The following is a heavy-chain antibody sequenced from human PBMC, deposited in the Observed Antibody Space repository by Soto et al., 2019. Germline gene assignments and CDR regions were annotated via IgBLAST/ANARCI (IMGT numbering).Heavy chain of an antibody. J-gene: IGHJ4*01. Sequence: ASVKGSCKVSGYTLTELSMHWVRQAPGKGLEWMGGFDPEDGETIYAQKFQGRVTMTTDTSTRTAYMELRSLRSDDTAVYYCARGADCTNGVCYTVGSWFGLLPSAYWG. CDR2: FDPEDGET. CDR3: ARGADCTNGVCYTVGSWFGLLPSAY. V-gene: IGHV1-24*01. CDR1: GYTLTELS. D-gene: IGHD2-8*01.